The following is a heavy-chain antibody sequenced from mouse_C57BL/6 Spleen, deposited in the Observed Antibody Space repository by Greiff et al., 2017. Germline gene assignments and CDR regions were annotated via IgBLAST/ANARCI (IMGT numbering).Heavy chain of an antibody. CDR3: AKGNGNYGSAMDY. Sequence: QVQLKESGAELVKPGASVKISCKASGYAFSSYWMTWVKQRPGKGLEWIGQIYPGDGDTNYNGKFKGKATLTADKSSSTAYMQLSSLTSEDSAVYFCAKGNGNYGSAMDYWGQGTSVTVSS. J-gene: IGHJ4*01. V-gene: IGHV1-80*01. D-gene: IGHD2-1*01. CDR2: IYPGDGDT. CDR1: GYAFSSYW.